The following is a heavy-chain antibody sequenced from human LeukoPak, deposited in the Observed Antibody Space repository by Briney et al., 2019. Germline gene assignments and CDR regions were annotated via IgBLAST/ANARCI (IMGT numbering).Heavy chain of an antibody. V-gene: IGHV4-4*02. CDR1: GGSISSSNW. Sequence: PSGTLSLTCAVSGGSISSSNWWSWVRQPPGKGLEWIGEIYHSGSTNYNPSLKSRVTISVDTSKNQFSLKLSSVTAADTAVYYCASLLRGPEYFQHRGQGTLVTVSS. D-gene: IGHD4-17*01. J-gene: IGHJ1*01. CDR2: IYHSGST. CDR3: ASLLRGPEYFQH.